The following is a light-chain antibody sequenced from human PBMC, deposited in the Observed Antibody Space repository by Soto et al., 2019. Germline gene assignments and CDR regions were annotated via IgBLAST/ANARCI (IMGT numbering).Light chain of an antibody. Sequence: DIQMTQSPSSLSASVGDGVTITCRARADISNYLAWYQQKPGKVPKLLIYAASTLQSGVPSRFSGSGSGTDFTLTISSLQPEDVATYYCQKYNSAPRTFGQGTKVEIK. CDR2: AAS. J-gene: IGKJ1*01. CDR3: QKYNSAPRT. CDR1: ADISNY. V-gene: IGKV1-27*01.